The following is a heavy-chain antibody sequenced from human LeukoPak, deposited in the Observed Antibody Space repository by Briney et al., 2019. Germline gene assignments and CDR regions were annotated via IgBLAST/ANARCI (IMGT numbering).Heavy chain of an antibody. Sequence: GGSLRLSCAASGFTFTDYAMHWVRQAPGKGLEWVGVISYDGTNKYYGDSVKGRFTISRDNSKNTLYLQMSSLRTEDTALYYCARRLRFGDYLPDYWGQGTLVSVSS. D-gene: IGHD4-17*01. CDR1: GFTFTDYA. CDR2: ISYDGTNK. CDR3: ARRLRFGDYLPDY. J-gene: IGHJ4*02. V-gene: IGHV3-30-3*01.